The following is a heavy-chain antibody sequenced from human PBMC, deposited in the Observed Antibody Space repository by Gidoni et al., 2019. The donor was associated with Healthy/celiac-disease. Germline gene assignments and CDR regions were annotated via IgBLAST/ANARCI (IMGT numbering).Heavy chain of an antibody. CDR1: GGSISSSSYY. Sequence: QLQLQESGPGLVKPSETLSLTCTVSGGSISSSSYYWGWIRQPPGKGLEWIGSIYYSGSTYYNPSLKSRVTISVDTSKNQFSLKLSSVTAADTAVYYCASGVPAAMDYYYYGMDVWGQGTTVTVSS. J-gene: IGHJ6*02. CDR3: ASGVPAAMDYYYYGMDV. V-gene: IGHV4-39*01. CDR2: IYYSGST. D-gene: IGHD2-2*01.